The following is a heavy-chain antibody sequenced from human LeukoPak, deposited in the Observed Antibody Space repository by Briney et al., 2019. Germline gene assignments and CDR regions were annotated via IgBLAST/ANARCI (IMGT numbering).Heavy chain of an antibody. CDR1: GGSTSSSNCY. CDR2: IYYSGNT. V-gene: IGHV4-39*01. Sequence: SETLSLTCTVSGGSTSSSNCYWGWIRQPPGKGLEWIGSIYYSGNTYYNPSLKSRVSISVDTSRNQFSLRLSSVTAADTAIYYCARHSIAVTDDCWGQGTLVTVSS. J-gene: IGHJ4*02. D-gene: IGHD6-19*01. CDR3: ARHSIAVTDDC.